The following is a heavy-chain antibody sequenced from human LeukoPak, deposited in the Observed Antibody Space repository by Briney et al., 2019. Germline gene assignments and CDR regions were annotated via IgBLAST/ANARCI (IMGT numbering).Heavy chain of an antibody. CDR3: AREGPRYSSSWYGWYYYGMDV. J-gene: IGHJ6*02. CDR1: GFTFSSYE. D-gene: IGHD6-13*01. CDR2: ISSSGSTI. V-gene: IGHV3-48*03. Sequence: GGSLRLSRAASGFTFSSYEMNWVRQAPGKGLEWVSYISSSGSTIYYADSVKGRFTISRDNAKNSLYLQMNSLRAEDTAVYYCAREGPRYSSSWYGWYYYGMDVWGQGTTVTVSS.